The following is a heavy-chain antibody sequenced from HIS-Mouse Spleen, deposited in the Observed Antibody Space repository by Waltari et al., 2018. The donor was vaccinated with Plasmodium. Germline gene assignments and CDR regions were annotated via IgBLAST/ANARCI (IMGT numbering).Heavy chain of an antibody. CDR2: LNPNSGGT. CDR3: ARVLGYKAAAGTFVEYFQH. D-gene: IGHD6-13*01. Sequence: QVQLVQSGAEVKKPGASVKVSCKASGYTFTGYYMHWVRPAPGQGLEWMGWLNPNSGGTNYAQKVQGRVTMTRDTSISKAYMELSRLRSDDTAVYYCARVLGYKAAAGTFVEYFQHWGQGTLVTVSS. V-gene: IGHV1-2*02. J-gene: IGHJ1*01. CDR1: GYTFTGYY.